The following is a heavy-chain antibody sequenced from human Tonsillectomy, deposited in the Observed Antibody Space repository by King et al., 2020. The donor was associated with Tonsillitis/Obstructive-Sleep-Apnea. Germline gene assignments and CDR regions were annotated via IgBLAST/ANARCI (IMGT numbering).Heavy chain of an antibody. Sequence: VQLVESGGGLVQPGRSLRLSCTASGLTFGDYAMSWVRQAPGKGPEWVGFIRSEAYGGKTEYAASVKARFTISRDESNSIAYLQMNSLKTEDTAVYYCTVFNYGDYQFYFDYWGQGTLVTVSS. CDR3: TVFNYGDYQFYFDY. J-gene: IGHJ4*02. V-gene: IGHV3-49*04. CDR2: IRSEAYGGKT. D-gene: IGHD4-17*01. CDR1: GLTFGDYA.